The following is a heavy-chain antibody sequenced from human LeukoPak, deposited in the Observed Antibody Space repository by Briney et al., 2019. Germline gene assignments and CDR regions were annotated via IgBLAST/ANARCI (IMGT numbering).Heavy chain of an antibody. Sequence: PSETLSLTCSVSGGSISSGSYYWSWIRQPAGKGLEWIGRIYTSGSTYYNPSLKTRVTMSIDTSKNQFSLELSSVTAADTAVYYCARNTRSGYYQLPPDYWGQGTLVTVSS. CDR2: IYTSGST. CDR1: GGSISSGSYY. J-gene: IGHJ4*02. D-gene: IGHD3-22*01. V-gene: IGHV4-61*02. CDR3: ARNTRSGYYQLPPDY.